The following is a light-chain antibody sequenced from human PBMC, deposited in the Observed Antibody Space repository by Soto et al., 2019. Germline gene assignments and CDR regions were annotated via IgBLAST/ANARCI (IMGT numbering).Light chain of an antibody. CDR3: QQYNTYWT. Sequence: EIVLTQAPATLCLSPGERASLSCRARQSVSSNLAWYQQKPGQAPRLLIYGASTRATGIPARFSGSGSGTEFTLTITGLQPDDFATYYCQQYNTYWTFGQGTKVDI. V-gene: IGKV3-15*01. J-gene: IGKJ1*01. CDR1: QSVSSN. CDR2: GAS.